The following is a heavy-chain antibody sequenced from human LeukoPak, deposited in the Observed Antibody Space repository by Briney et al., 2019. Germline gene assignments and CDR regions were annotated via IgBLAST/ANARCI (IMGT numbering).Heavy chain of an antibody. Sequence: ASVKVSCRASGYTFIGHYIHWVRQAPGQGLEWMGWINPNNGGTKYAPKFQGRVIMTRDTSISTAYMELSSLRSDDTAVYYCARVAGLCSAGSCGNWFDPWGQGTLVTVSS. D-gene: IGHD3-10*01. J-gene: IGHJ5*02. V-gene: IGHV1-2*02. CDR2: INPNNGGT. CDR1: GYTFIGHY. CDR3: ARVAGLCSAGSCGNWFDP.